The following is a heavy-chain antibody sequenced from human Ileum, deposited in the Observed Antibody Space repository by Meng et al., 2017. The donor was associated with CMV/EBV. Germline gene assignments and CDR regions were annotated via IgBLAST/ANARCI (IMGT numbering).Heavy chain of an antibody. Sequence: TVCGDSISSSSAHYWGWIRQSPGRGLEWIGSISYSGGTHYNPPLKSRVTVSVDTSKNQFSLRLSSVTAADTARYYCVRDVRGGLVAEYWGQGALVTVSS. J-gene: IGHJ4*02. V-gene: IGHV4-39*07. CDR1: GDSISSSSAHY. CDR3: VRDVRGGLVAEY. CDR2: ISYSGGT. D-gene: IGHD2-15*01.